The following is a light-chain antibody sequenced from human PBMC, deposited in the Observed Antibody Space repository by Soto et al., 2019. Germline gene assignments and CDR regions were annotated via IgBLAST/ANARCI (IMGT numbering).Light chain of an antibody. J-gene: IGKJ3*01. Sequence: IVLTQSQTTLSLSPGRRPTLACRASQIVSSYLAWYQQKPPQAPRLVXYDASNRATGIPARFSGSGSGTDFTLTISSLEPEDFAVYYCQQRSNWPRFTFGPGTKVDIK. CDR3: QQRSNWPRFT. CDR1: QIVSSY. V-gene: IGKV3-11*01. CDR2: DAS.